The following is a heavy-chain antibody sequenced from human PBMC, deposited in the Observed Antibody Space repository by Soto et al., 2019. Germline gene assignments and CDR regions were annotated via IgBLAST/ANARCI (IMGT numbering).Heavy chain of an antibody. Sequence: QAQLVESGGGVVQPGRSLRLSCAASGFTFSSFGMHWFRQAPGTGLGWVAVISYDGGLQHYADSVKGRFTISRDNSKNMVLLQMNSLRAEDTAVYYCVSDRGYGHASVPYSWGQGTLVSVSS. V-gene: IGHV3-30*03. CDR1: GFTFSSFG. CDR2: ISYDGGLQ. D-gene: IGHD5-18*01. J-gene: IGHJ4*02. CDR3: VSDRGYGHASVPYS.